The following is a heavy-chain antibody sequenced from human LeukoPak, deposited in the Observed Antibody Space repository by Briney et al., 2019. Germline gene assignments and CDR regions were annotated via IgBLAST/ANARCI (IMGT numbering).Heavy chain of an antibody. CDR2: INPSGDST. D-gene: IGHD2-21*02. V-gene: IGHV1-46*01. CDR3: ASVLYCGADCYSGRYFFDY. Sequence: ASVKVSCKASGGTFSSYAISWVRQAPGQGLEWMGIINPSGDSTSYAQKFQGRVTMTRDTSTSTVYMELSSLRSEDTAVYYCASVLYCGADCYSGRYFFDYWGQGTLVTVSS. J-gene: IGHJ4*02. CDR1: GGTFSSYA.